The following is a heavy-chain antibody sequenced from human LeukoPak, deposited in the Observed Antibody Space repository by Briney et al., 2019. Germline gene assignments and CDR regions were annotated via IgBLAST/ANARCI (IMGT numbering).Heavy chain of an antibody. Sequence: ASVKVSCKASGYTYNSYAMHWVRQAPGQRLEWMGWINAGNGNTKYSQKFQGRVTITRDTSASTAYMELSSLRSEDTVVYYCASKRFGEFHFDYWGQGTLVTVSS. V-gene: IGHV1-3*01. J-gene: IGHJ4*02. CDR3: ASKRFGEFHFDY. D-gene: IGHD3-10*01. CDR2: INAGNGNT. CDR1: GYTYNSYA.